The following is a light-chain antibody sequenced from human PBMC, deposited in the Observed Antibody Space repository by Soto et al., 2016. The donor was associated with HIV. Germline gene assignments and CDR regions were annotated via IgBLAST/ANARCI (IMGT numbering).Light chain of an antibody. CDR2: AAS. J-gene: IGKJ2*01. V-gene: IGKV1-39*01. Sequence: DIQMTQSPSSLSASVGDRVTITCRASQSISSYLNWYQQKPGKAPKLLIYAASSLQSGVPSRFSGSGSGTDLTLTINSLQPEDFATYYCQQSYSTPYTFGQGPSRRSN. CDR1: QSISSY. CDR3: QQSYSTPYT.